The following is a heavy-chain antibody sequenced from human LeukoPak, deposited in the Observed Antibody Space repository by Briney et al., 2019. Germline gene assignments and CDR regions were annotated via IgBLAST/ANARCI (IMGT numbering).Heavy chain of an antibody. J-gene: IGHJ5*02. Sequence: PGGSLRLSCAASGFTFSNSDMSWVRQAPGKGLEWVSAIGGSGSSTFYADSVKGRFTVSRDNSKNTLYLQMSSLRAEDTAVYYCAKSRLTPHPWGQGTLVTVPS. CDR1: GFTFSNSD. V-gene: IGHV3-23*01. CDR2: IGGSGSST. CDR3: AKSRLTPHP. D-gene: IGHD1-14*01.